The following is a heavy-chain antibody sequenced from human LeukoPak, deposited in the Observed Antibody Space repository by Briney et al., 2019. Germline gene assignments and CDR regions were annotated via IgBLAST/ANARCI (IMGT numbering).Heavy chain of an antibody. CDR3: ARQKCTSTSCLTKNAFDI. Sequence: SETLSLTCTVSGSISSYYWSWIRQPPGKGLEWIGYVYTSGSTNYNPSLKSRVTISVDTSKNQFSLDLSSVTAADTAVYYCARQKCTSTSCLTKNAFDIWGQGTMVTVSS. CDR1: GSISSYY. CDR2: VYTSGST. V-gene: IGHV4-4*09. D-gene: IGHD2-2*01. J-gene: IGHJ3*02.